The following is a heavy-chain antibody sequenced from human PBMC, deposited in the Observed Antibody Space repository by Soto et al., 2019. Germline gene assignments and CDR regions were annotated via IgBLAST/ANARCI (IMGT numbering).Heavy chain of an antibody. D-gene: IGHD2-15*01. J-gene: IGHJ6*02. CDR3: AKDGCSGGGSCYGYYYYVMDV. V-gene: IGHV3-23*01. Sequence: GGSLRLSCAASGFTFSSYAMSWVRQAPGKGLEWVSAISGSGGSTYYADSVKGRFTISRDNSKNTLYLQMNSLRAEDTAVYYCAKDGCSGGGSCYGYYYYVMDVWGQGTTVTVSS. CDR2: ISGSGGST. CDR1: GFTFSSYA.